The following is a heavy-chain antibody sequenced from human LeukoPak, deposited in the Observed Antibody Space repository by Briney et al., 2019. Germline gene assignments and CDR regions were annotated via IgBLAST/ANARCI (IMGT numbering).Heavy chain of an antibody. J-gene: IGHJ5*02. CDR1: GGSLSGYY. CDR3: ARAKYQLLYWGLSP. CDR2: INHSGST. V-gene: IGHV4-34*01. Sequence: SETLSLTCAVYGGSLSGYYWSRIRQPPGKGPEWIGEINHSGSTNYNPSLKSRVTISVDTSKNQFSLKLSSVTAADTAVYYCARAKYQLLYWGLSPWGQGTLVTVSS. D-gene: IGHD2-2*02.